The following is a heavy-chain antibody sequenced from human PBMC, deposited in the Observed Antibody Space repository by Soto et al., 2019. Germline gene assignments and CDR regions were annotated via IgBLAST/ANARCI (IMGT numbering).Heavy chain of an antibody. J-gene: IGHJ4*02. CDR2: INPSGGTT. V-gene: IGHV1-46*03. CDR3: ARGEPHSSGWNFDY. CDR1: GYPLTGNY. Sequence: QVQLVQSGAEVKKPGASVKVSCTASGYPLTGNYIHWVRQGPGEGLEWMGKINPSGGTTRYGQKFQGRVSMTRDTSTSTVYMEMSSLGSDDTAVYYCARGEPHSSGWNFDYWGQGTLVIVSP. D-gene: IGHD6-19*01.